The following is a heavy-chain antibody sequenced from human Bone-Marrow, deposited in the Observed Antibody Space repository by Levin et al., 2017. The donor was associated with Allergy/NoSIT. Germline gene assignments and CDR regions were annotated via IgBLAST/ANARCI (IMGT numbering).Heavy chain of an antibody. D-gene: IGHD5-24*01. CDR1: GGSISSSSYY. CDR3: ARLSGRWLQANRYYYFDY. J-gene: IGHJ4*02. V-gene: IGHV4-39*01. CDR2: IYYSGST. Sequence: SETLSLTCTVSGGSISSSSYYWGWIRQPPGKGLEWIGSIYYSGSTYYNPSLKSRVTISVDTSKNQFSLKLSSVTAADTAVYYCARLSGRWLQANRYYYFDYWGQGTLVTVSS.